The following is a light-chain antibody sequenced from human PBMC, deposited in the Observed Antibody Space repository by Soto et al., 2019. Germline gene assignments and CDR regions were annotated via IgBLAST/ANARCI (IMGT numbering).Light chain of an antibody. V-gene: IGKV1-5*03. CDR2: QAS. Sequence: DIQMTQSPSTLSASVGDRVTITCRASQSISSWLAWYQQKPGKAPNLLIYQASSLNSGVPSRFSGSGSGTEFTLTISSLQPYDFATYYNQQYESYFDPFGQATRQEIK. CDR1: QSISSW. CDR3: QQYESYFDP. J-gene: IGKJ5*01.